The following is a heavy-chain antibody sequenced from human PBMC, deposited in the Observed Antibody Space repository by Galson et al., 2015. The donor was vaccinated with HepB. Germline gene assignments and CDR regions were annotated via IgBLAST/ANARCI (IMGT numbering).Heavy chain of an antibody. Sequence: SLRLSCAASGFTFSSYSMNWVRQAPGKGLEWASSISSSSSYIYYADSVKGRFTISRDNSKNTLYLQMNSLRAEDTAVYYCAKVLRFLEWSHAFDIWGQGTMVTVSS. CDR3: AKVLRFLEWSHAFDI. J-gene: IGHJ3*02. CDR1: GFTFSSYS. D-gene: IGHD3-3*01. CDR2: ISSSSSYI. V-gene: IGHV3-21*03.